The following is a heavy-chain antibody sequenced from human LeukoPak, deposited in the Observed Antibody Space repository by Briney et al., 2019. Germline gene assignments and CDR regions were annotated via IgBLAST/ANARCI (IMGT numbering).Heavy chain of an antibody. CDR3: ARAPRGRLRYYYYYMDV. D-gene: IGHD5-12*01. J-gene: IGHJ6*03. V-gene: IGHV4-34*01. CDR2: INQSGNT. Sequence: PSETLSLTCAVYGGSFRDYHWSWIRQPPGKGLEWIGEINQSGNTKYNPSLKSRVTISVDKSKNQFSLKLSSVTAADTAVYYCARAPRGRLRYYYYYMDVWGKGTTVTVSS. CDR1: GGSFRDYH.